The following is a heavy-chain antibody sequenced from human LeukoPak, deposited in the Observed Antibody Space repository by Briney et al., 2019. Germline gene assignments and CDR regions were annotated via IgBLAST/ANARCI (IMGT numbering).Heavy chain of an antibody. V-gene: IGHV1-2*02. Sequence: ASVKVSFKASRYTFRGYYMHWVRQAPGQGLEWMGWINPNSGGTNYAQKFQGSVTMTRDTSISTAYMELSRLRSDDTAVYYCARESGWEIKELDIWGQGTMVTVSS. J-gene: IGHJ3*02. D-gene: IGHD6-19*01. CDR3: ARESGWEIKELDI. CDR2: INPNSGGT. CDR1: RYTFRGYY.